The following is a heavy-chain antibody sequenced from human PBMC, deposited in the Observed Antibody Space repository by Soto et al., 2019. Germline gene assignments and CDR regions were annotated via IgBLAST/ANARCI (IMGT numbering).Heavy chain of an antibody. V-gene: IGHV3-7*01. CDR2: IKQDGSEK. CDR1: GFTFSSYW. J-gene: IGHJ6*02. CDR3: ARDREDYGMDV. Sequence: EVHLVESGGGLVQPGGSLRVSCAACGFTFSSYWMSWVRQAPGKGLEWVANIKQDGSEKYYVDSVKGRFTISRDNAKNSLYLQMNTLRAHDTAVYYCARDREDYGMDVWGQGTTVTVSS.